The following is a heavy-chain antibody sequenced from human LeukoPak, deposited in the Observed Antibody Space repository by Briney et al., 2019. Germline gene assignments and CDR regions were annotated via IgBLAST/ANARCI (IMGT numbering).Heavy chain of an antibody. D-gene: IGHD6-19*01. Sequence: GGSLRLSCAASGFTFSDHYMDWVRQAPGTGLEWVGRTRNKAKSYTTQYAASVRGRFTISRDDPKNSLYLQMNSLKAEDTAVYYCAREVVVAGKGGFDYWGQGTLVTVSS. CDR2: TRNKAKSYTT. CDR3: AREVVVAGKGGFDY. V-gene: IGHV3-72*01. CDR1: GFTFSDHY. J-gene: IGHJ4*02.